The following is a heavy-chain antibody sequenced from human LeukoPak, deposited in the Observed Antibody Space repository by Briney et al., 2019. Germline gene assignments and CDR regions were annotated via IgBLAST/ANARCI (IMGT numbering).Heavy chain of an antibody. CDR3: ARDPVPNYYDSAGYYFDY. J-gene: IGHJ4*02. CDR2: IYYSGST. D-gene: IGHD3-22*01. CDR1: GGSITGYY. V-gene: IGHV4-39*07. Sequence: SETLSLTCTVSGGSITGYYWGWIRQPPGKGLEWIGSIYYSGSTYYNPSLKSRVIISVDTSKNQFSLKLSSVTAADTAIYYCARDPVPNYYDSAGYYFDYWGQGTLVTVSS.